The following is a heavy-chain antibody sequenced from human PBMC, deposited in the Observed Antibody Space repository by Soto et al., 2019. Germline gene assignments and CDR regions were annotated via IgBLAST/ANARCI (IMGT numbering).Heavy chain of an antibody. V-gene: IGHV3-23*01. D-gene: IGHD1-1*01. CDR3: AKEKTTTTSFDY. J-gene: IGHJ4*02. Sequence: GGSLRLSCVASGFSFSTYAMTWVRQAPGKGLEWVSAISGSGSRTHYAASVKGRFTISRDNSNNILYLQMNGMRAEDTAIYYCAKEKTTTTSFDYGGPGTLVTGSS. CDR1: GFSFSTYA. CDR2: ISGSGSRT.